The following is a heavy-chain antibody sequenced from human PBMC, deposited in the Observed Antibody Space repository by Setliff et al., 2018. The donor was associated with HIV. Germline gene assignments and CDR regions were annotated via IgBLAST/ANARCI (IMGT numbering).Heavy chain of an antibody. CDR1: GFTFNNYA. D-gene: IGHD5-12*01. J-gene: IGHJ6*03. CDR2: ISDSGGNT. V-gene: IGHV3-23*01. CDR3: ARVVATTSYQNYMDV. Sequence: GGSLRLSCAVSGFTFNNYAMSWVRQAPGKGLEWVSAISDSGGNTHYADSVKGRFTISRDNSKNTLHLQMNSLRAVDTAVYYCARVVATTSYQNYMDVWGKGTTVTVS.